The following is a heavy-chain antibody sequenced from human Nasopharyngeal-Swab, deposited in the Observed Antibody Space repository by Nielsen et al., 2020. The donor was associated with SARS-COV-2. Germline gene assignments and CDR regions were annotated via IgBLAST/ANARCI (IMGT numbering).Heavy chain of an antibody. CDR2: MNQAGSEK. D-gene: IGHD2-15*01. Sequence: GESLKISCIGSGFTFNTYWMSWVRQAPGKGLEWVAIMNQAGSEKYYADSVKGRFTISRDNSKNTLYLQMNSLRAEDTAVYYCARDRFGGCSGGSCYYSSPDYWGQGTLVAVSS. CDR1: GFTFNTYW. CDR3: ARDRFGGCSGGSCYYSSPDY. J-gene: IGHJ4*02. V-gene: IGHV3-7*01.